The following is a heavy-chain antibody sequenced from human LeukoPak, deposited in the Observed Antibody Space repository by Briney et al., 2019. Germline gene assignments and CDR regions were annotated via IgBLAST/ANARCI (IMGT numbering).Heavy chain of an antibody. J-gene: IGHJ4*02. D-gene: IGHD3-22*01. V-gene: IGHV3-21*01. Sequence: GGSLRLSCAASGFTFSSYSMNWVRQAPGKGLEWVSSISSSSSYIYYADSLKGRFTISRDNAKNSLYLQMNSLRAEDTAVYYCARDSFAGYDSSGYSSYDYWGQGTLVTVSS. CDR2: ISSSSSYI. CDR1: GFTFSSYS. CDR3: ARDSFAGYDSSGYSSYDY.